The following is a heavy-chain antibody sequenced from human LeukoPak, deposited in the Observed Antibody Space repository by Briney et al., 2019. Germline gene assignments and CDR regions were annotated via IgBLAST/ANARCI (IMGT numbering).Heavy chain of an antibody. CDR3: AKGRVYSSSPTSDY. J-gene: IGHJ4*02. D-gene: IGHD6-6*01. Sequence: PGRSLRLSCAASGFTFSSYGMHWVRQAPGKGLEWVAVISYDGSNKYYADSVKGRFTISRDNSKSTLYLQMNSLRAEDTAVYYYAKGRVYSSSPTSDYWGQGTLVTVSS. V-gene: IGHV3-30*18. CDR2: ISYDGSNK. CDR1: GFTFSSYG.